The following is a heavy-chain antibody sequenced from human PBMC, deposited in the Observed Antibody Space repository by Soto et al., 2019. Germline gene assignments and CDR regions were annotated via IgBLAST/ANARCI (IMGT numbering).Heavy chain of an antibody. D-gene: IGHD5-18*01. J-gene: IGHJ4*02. CDR1: GYSFTYYW. V-gene: IGHV5-51*01. Sequence: GESLKISCKGSGYSFTYYWIGWVRQMPGKGLEWMGIIYPRDSDTRYSPSFQGQVTISADRSTSTAYLQWSSLKASDTAMYYCARQDGSAMYYFDYWGQGTLVTVS. CDR3: ARQDGSAMYYFDY. CDR2: IYPRDSDT.